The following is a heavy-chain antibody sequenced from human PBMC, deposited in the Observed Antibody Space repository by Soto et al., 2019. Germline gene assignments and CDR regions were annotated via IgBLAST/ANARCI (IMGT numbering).Heavy chain of an antibody. J-gene: IGHJ4*02. CDR2: IYDSGSP. D-gene: IGHD1-26*01. CDR1: GGSISVYY. Sequence: SETLSLTCTISGGSISVYYWSWIRQPPGQALEWIGYIYDSGSPYYNPSLRSRVIISADTSKNQISLKLTSATAADTAVYSCPRGVGSSPPRYWGRGTLVTVSS. CDR3: PRGVGSSPPRY. V-gene: IGHV4-59*01.